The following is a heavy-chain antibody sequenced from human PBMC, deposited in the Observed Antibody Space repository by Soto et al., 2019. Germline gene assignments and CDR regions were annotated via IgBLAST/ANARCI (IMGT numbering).Heavy chain of an antibody. Sequence: PGGSLRLSCAASGFTFDDYAMHWVRQAPGKGLEWVSGISWNSGSIGYADSVKGRFTISRDNAKNSLYLQMNSLRAEDTALYYCASTLNYFWSGYYTADMDGWAKGTTVTVSS. CDR1: GFTFDDYA. CDR3: ASTLNYFWSGYYTADMDG. D-gene: IGHD3-3*01. V-gene: IGHV3-9*01. CDR2: ISWNSGSI. J-gene: IGHJ6*03.